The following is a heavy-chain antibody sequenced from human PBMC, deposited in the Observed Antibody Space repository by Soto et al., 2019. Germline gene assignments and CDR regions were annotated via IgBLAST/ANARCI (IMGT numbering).Heavy chain of an antibody. CDR3: AKDYDFWSGYFQRPDY. CDR2: IKESGTPT. V-gene: IGHV3-21*01. CDR1: GFTFSSYA. J-gene: IGHJ4*02. D-gene: IGHD3-3*01. Sequence: PGGSLRLSCAACGFTFSSYAMKWVRQAPGKGLDWVSLIKESGTPTYYADSVKGRFTISRDNAKNSLYLQMNSLRAEDTAVYYCAKDYDFWSGYFQRPDYWGQGTLVTVSS.